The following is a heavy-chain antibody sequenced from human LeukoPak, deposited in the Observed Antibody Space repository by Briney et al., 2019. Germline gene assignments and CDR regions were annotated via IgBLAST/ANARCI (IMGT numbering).Heavy chain of an antibody. CDR3: ARDRYYYDSSGYRFDY. Sequence: ASVTVSCKTSSYTFTGYYIHWVRQAPGQGLEWMGWINCNSGDTNYAQKFQGRVTMTRDTSISTAYMELSRLRSDDTAVYYCARDRYYYDSSGYRFDYWGQGTLVTVSS. J-gene: IGHJ4*02. V-gene: IGHV1-2*02. CDR2: INCNSGDT. CDR1: SYTFTGYY. D-gene: IGHD3-22*01.